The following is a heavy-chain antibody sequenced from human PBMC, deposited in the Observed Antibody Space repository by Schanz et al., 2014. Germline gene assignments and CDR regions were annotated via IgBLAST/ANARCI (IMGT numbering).Heavy chain of an antibody. Sequence: QVQLVESGGGMVQPGRSLRLSCAASGFTLSRYTMHWVRQAPGKGLEWVAVIWYDGNNKYYADSVKGRFTISRDNSKNTHXXQXXXXXTEDKAIYFCARDQASTHWGQGTPVTVSS. CDR3: ARDQASTH. CDR2: IWYDGNNK. J-gene: IGHJ4*02. CDR1: GFTLSRYT. V-gene: IGHV3-33*08.